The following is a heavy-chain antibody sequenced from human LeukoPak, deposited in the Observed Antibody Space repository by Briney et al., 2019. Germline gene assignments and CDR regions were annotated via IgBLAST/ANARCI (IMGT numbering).Heavy chain of an antibody. V-gene: IGHV3-23*01. J-gene: IGHJ4*02. CDR2: ISGSGAGT. D-gene: IGHD4-11*01. Sequence: PGGSLRLSCAASGFTFSSFAMSWVRQAPGKGLDWVSSISGSGAGTYYADSVKGRFTISRDNSKNTLYLQMNSLRAEDTAVYYCAKFDYTRPDYWGQGTLVTVSS. CDR3: AKFDYTRPDY. CDR1: GFTFSSFA.